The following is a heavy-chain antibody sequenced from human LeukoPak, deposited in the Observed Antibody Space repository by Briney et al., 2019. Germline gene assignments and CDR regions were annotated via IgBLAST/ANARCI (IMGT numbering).Heavy chain of an antibody. Sequence: SETPSLTCAVSDFSISNPYYWGWVRQPPGKGLEWIGNIYHSRNTYYNPSLKSRVTISVDTSKNQFSLRLNSVTAADTAVYYCARVEWGSVAALDDWYFDLWGRGTLVAVSS. V-gene: IGHV4-38-2*01. D-gene: IGHD6-6*01. CDR3: ARVEWGSVAALDDWYFDL. CDR1: DFSISNPYY. J-gene: IGHJ2*01. CDR2: IYHSRNT.